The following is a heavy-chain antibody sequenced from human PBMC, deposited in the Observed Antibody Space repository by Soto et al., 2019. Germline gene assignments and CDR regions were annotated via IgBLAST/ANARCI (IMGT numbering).Heavy chain of an antibody. J-gene: IGHJ4*02. CDR2: ISSSSSYI. Sequence: EVQLVESGGGLVKPGGSLRLSCAASGFTFSSYSMNWVRQAPGKGLEWVSSISSSSSYIYYADSVKGRFTISRDNAKNSLYLQMNSLRAQDTAVYYCARDGSIAAAGTRIDYWGQGTLVTVSS. D-gene: IGHD6-13*01. CDR3: ARDGSIAAAGTRIDY. CDR1: GFTFSSYS. V-gene: IGHV3-21*01.